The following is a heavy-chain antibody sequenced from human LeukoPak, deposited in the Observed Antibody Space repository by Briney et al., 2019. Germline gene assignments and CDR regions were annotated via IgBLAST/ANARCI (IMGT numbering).Heavy chain of an antibody. Sequence: GGSLRLSCAASGITFSNYAMNWVRQAPGKGLVWVSRIKSDGSTIYADSVKGRFTISRDNAKNTLYLQMNSLRAEDTAIYYCARAVTYFYGSVTYDWFDPWGQGTLVTVSS. V-gene: IGHV3-74*01. CDR2: IKSDGST. J-gene: IGHJ5*02. CDR1: GITFSNYA. CDR3: ARAVTYFYGSVTYDWFDP. D-gene: IGHD3-10*01.